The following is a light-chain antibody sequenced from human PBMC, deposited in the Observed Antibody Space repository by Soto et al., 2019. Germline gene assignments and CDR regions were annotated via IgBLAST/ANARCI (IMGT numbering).Light chain of an antibody. Sequence: EIVLTQSPATLSLSPGERATLSCRASQSVSSYLAWYQQKPGQAPRLLIYDASNRATGIPARFSGSGSGTDFTLTISSLEPEDFAFYYCQQRSNWPHTFGQGTKPEIK. CDR3: QQRSNWPHT. V-gene: IGKV3-11*01. CDR2: DAS. CDR1: QSVSSY. J-gene: IGKJ2*01.